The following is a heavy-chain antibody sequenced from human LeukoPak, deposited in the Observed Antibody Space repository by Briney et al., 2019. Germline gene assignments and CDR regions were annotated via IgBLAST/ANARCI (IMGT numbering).Heavy chain of an antibody. D-gene: IGHD6-6*01. Sequence: GGSLRLSCAASGFTFSSYSMNWVRQAPGKGLEWVSYISSSSSTIYYADSVKGRFTISRDNAKNSLYLQMNSLRAEDTAVYYCARGFASIAALVDYWGQGTLVTVSS. CDR2: ISSSSSTI. J-gene: IGHJ4*02. CDR1: GFTFSSYS. V-gene: IGHV3-48*04. CDR3: ARGFASIAALVDY.